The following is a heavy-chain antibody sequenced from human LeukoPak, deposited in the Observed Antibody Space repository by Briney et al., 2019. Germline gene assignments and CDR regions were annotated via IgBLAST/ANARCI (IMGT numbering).Heavy chain of an antibody. CDR3: ARDRTTVTTYYFDD. Sequence: ASVKVSCQASGYTFTSCGIRWLGQAAGQGLEWMGWTSAYNGNTNSAQKPQGRVTMTTGTSPSTAYMELRSLRSDDTAVYYCARDRTTVTTYYFDDWGQGTLVTVSS. CDR1: GYTFTSCG. V-gene: IGHV1-18*01. D-gene: IGHD4-17*01. J-gene: IGHJ4*02. CDR2: TSAYNGNT.